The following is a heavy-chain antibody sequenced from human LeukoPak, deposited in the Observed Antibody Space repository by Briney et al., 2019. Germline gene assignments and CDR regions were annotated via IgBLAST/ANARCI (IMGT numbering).Heavy chain of an antibody. J-gene: IGHJ4*02. CDR1: GYTFTDYY. Sequence: ASVKISCKVSGYTFTDYYMQWVQQAPGKGLEWMGLVDPEDGETIYAEKFQGRVTITADTSTDTAYMELRSLRSEDTAVYYCAILIVAGTHFDYWGQGTLVTVSS. CDR2: VDPEDGET. D-gene: IGHD6-19*01. CDR3: AILIVAGTHFDY. V-gene: IGHV1-69-2*01.